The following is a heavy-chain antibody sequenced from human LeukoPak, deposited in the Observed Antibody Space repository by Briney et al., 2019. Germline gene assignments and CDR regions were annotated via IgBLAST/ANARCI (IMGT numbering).Heavy chain of an antibody. V-gene: IGHV1-18*01. CDR2: ISAYNGNT. J-gene: IGHJ4*02. Sequence: ASVKVSCKASGYTFTSYGISWVRQAPGQGLEWMGWISAYNGNTNYAQKFQGRVTMTRDTSISTAYMELSRLRSDDTAVYYCARGFAAGYSGSSGPLDYWGQGTLVTVSS. CDR1: GYTFTSYG. CDR3: ARGFAAGYSGSSGPLDY. D-gene: IGHD1-26*01.